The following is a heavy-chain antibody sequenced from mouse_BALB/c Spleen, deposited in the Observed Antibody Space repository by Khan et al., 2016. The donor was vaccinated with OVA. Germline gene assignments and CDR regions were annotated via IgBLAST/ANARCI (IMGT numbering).Heavy chain of an antibody. CDR3: ARKAYRYFEYYFAY. V-gene: IGHV5-6-5*01. CDR2: ISSGGYT. J-gene: IGHJ2*01. Sequence: EVELVESGGGSVKPGGSLKLSCAVSGFTFSSYAMSWVRQTPEKRLEWVASISSGGYTYYPDSVKGRFTISRDNARNIVYLQMSSLRSEDMAVYYWARKAYRYFEYYFAYWAQGTTLTFSS. D-gene: IGHD2-14*01. CDR1: GFTFSSYA.